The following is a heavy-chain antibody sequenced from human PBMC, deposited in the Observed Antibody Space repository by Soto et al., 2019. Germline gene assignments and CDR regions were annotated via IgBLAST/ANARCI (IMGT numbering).Heavy chain of an antibody. CDR2: ISAYNGNT. Sequence: ASVKVSCKASGYTFTSYGISWVRQAPGQGLEWMGWISAYNGNTNYAQKLQGRVTMTTDTSTSTAYMELRSLRSGDTAVYYCARDRGIMVRAPKGWFDPWGQGTLVTVSS. D-gene: IGHD3-10*01. CDR3: ARDRGIMVRAPKGWFDP. J-gene: IGHJ5*02. V-gene: IGHV1-18*01. CDR1: GYTFTSYG.